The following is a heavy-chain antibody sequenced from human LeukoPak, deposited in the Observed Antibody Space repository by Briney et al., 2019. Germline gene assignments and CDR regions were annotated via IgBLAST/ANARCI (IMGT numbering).Heavy chain of an antibody. CDR2: IYTSGST. J-gene: IGHJ5*02. CDR3: ARSGGGMRPEFDP. Sequence: SQTLSLTCTVSGGSIGSGSYYWSWIRQPAGKGLEWIGRIYTSGSTNYNPSLKSRVTISVDTSKNQFSLKLSSVTAADTAVYYCARSGGGMRPEFDPWGQGTLVTVSS. D-gene: IGHD1-14*01. V-gene: IGHV4-61*02. CDR1: GGSIGSGSYY.